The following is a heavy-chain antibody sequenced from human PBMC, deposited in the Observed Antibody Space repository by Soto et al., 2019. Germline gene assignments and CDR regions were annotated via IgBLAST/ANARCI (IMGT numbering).Heavy chain of an antibody. CDR3: AKGVPGIAVAGTGYFQH. D-gene: IGHD6-19*01. Sequence: PGGSLRLSCTASAFTFSTYTMHWVRQAPGKGLERVSGISGSGDSTYYADSVKGRFTISRDNSKNTLYLQMNSLRAEDTAVYYCAKGVPGIAVAGTGYFQHWGQGTLVTVSS. CDR2: ISGSGDST. V-gene: IGHV3-23*01. J-gene: IGHJ1*01. CDR1: AFTFSTYT.